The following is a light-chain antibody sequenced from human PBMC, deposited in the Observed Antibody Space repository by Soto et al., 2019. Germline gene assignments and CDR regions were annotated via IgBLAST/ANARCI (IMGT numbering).Light chain of an antibody. J-gene: IGKJ1*01. V-gene: IGKV3-11*01. CDR1: QSVSNNY. CDR2: DAS. Sequence: EIVLTQSPGTLSLSPGERATLSCRASQSVSNNYLAWYQQKPGQAPRLLIYDASNRATGIPPRFSGSGSGTDFTLTISSLEPEDFAVYYCQQRTNWPWTFGQGTKVDIK. CDR3: QQRTNWPWT.